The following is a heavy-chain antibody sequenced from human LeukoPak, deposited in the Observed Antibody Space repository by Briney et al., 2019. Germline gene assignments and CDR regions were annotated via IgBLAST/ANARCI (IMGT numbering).Heavy chain of an antibody. V-gene: IGHV4-59*01. CDR2: VYYSGST. CDR3: ARDPAAYGGYGYYFEL. CDR1: GGSISSYY. D-gene: IGHD5-12*01. J-gene: IGHJ4*02. Sequence: SETLSLTCSVSGGSISSYYWSWIRQPPGKGLEWIGYVYYSGSTNYNPSLKSRVTMSVDTSKNQFSLKLDSVTAADTAVYYCARDPAAYGGYGYYFELWGQGILVTVSS.